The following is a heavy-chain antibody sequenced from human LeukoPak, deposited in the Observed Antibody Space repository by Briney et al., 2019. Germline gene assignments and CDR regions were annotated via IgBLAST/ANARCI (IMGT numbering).Heavy chain of an antibody. CDR1: GYTFTSYD. V-gene: IGHV1-8*01. CDR2: MNPNSGNT. J-gene: IGHJ5*02. CDR3: ARGPERSRYGSGSSWFDP. D-gene: IGHD3-10*01. Sequence: GASVNVSCKSSGYTFTSYDINWVRQATGQGLEWMGWMNPNSGNTGYAQKFQGRVTMTRNTSISTAYMEVSSLRSEDTAVYYCARGPERSRYGSGSSWFDPWGQGTLVTVSS.